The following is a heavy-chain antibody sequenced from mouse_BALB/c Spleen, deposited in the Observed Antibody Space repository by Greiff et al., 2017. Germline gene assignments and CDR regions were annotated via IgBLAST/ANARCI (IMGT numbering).Heavy chain of an antibody. CDR3: ARRVWGNYVDYYAMDY. CDR1: GFTFSSFG. CDR2: ISSGSSTI. V-gene: IGHV5-17*02. D-gene: IGHD2-1*01. J-gene: IGHJ4*01. Sequence: DVKLVESGGGLVQPGGSRKLSCAASGFTFSSFGMHWVRQAPEKGLEWVAYISSGSSTIYYADTVKGRFTISRDNPKNTLFLQMTSLRSEDTAMYYCARRVWGNYVDYYAMDYWGQGTSVTVSS.